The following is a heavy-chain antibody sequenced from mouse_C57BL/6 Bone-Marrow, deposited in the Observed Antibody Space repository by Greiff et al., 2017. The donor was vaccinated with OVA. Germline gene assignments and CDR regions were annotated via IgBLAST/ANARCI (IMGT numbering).Heavy chain of an antibody. D-gene: IGHD2-2*01. CDR3: AALWLRRGGYYFDY. Sequence: QVQLQQPGAELVKPGASVKLSCKASGYTFTSYWMHWVKQRPGTGLEWIGMIHPNSGSTNYNEKFKSKATLTVDKTSSTAYMQLSSLTSEDSAVDYCAALWLRRGGYYFDYWGQGTTLTVSS. CDR2: IHPNSGST. J-gene: IGHJ2*01. V-gene: IGHV1-64*01. CDR1: GYTFTSYW.